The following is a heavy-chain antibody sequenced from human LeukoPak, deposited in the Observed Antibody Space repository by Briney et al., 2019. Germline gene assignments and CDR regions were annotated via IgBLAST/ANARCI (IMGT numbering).Heavy chain of an antibody. J-gene: IGHJ4*02. Sequence: PGRSLRLSCAASGFTFTNAGIHWVRLAAGKGLEWVSFISHDGTNKYYSDSVDGRFTVSSLNSQNTVHLQMTDLRPDDTATYYCASEDVDTGDFWGQGTLVTVSS. CDR2: ISHDGTNK. D-gene: IGHD5-18*01. CDR3: ASEDVDTGDF. V-gene: IGHV3-30*01. CDR1: GFTFTNAG.